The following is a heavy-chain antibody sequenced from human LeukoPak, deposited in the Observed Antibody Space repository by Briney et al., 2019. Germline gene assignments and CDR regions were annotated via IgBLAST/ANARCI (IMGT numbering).Heavy chain of an antibody. CDR3: AREYVGSGYYFGAHYYYYYMDV. D-gene: IGHD3-3*01. V-gene: IGHV6-1*01. J-gene: IGHJ6*03. CDR2: TYYRSKWYN. Sequence: SQTLSLTCAISGDSVSSNSAAWNWSRQSPSRGLEWLGRTYYRSKWYNDYAVSVKRRITINPGTSKNQFSLQLNSVTPEDTAVYYCAREYVGSGYYFGAHYYYYYMDVWGKGTTVTVSS. CDR1: GDSVSSNSAA.